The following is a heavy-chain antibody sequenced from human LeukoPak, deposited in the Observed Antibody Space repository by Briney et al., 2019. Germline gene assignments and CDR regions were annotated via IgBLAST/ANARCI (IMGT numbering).Heavy chain of an antibody. Sequence: PGGSLRLSCAASGLTFDNYAMHWVRQAPGKGLEWVSGISWNSGSIGYADSVKGRFTISRDNAKNSLYLQMNSLRAEDTALYYCAKDIYDSSGYYFSSWSFDYWGQGTLVTVSS. CDR2: ISWNSGSI. V-gene: IGHV3-9*01. CDR3: AKDIYDSSGYYFSSWSFDY. J-gene: IGHJ4*02. CDR1: GLTFDNYA. D-gene: IGHD3-22*01.